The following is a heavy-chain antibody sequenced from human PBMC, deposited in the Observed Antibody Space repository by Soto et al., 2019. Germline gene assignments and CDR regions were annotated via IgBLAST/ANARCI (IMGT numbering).Heavy chain of an antibody. CDR2: VSGSGGFT. CDR1: GFTFSNQA. Sequence: PGGSLRLSCAASGFTFSNQAMNWVRQAPGKGLEWVSSVSGSGGFTYYADSVKGRFTISRGNSKNTLYLQMNSLRAEDTAIYYCAKVGEEDYYDSSGYFDYWGQGTLVTVSS. D-gene: IGHD3-22*01. J-gene: IGHJ4*02. CDR3: AKVGEEDYYDSSGYFDY. V-gene: IGHV3-23*01.